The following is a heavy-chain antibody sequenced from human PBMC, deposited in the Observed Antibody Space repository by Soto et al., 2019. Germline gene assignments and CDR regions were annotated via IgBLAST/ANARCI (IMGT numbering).Heavy chain of an antibody. CDR2: ISSTTNYI. J-gene: IGHJ4*02. V-gene: IGHV3-21*06. CDR3: ARESEDLASNFDY. CDR1: GFTFTRYS. Sequence: LRLSCAASGFTFTRYSMNWVRQAPGKGLEWVSSISSTTNYIYYGDSMKGRFTISRDNAKNSLYLEMNSLRAEDTAVYYCARESEDLASNFDYWGQGTLVTSPQ.